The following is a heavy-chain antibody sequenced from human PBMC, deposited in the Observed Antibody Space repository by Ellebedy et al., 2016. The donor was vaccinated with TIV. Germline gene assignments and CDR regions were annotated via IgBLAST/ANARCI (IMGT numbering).Heavy chain of an antibody. CDR1: GFTFNSYW. CDR3: ARDARLPGGIDY. D-gene: IGHD2-21*02. Sequence: GESLKISCVASGFTFNSYWMQWVRRAPGKGLVWVSGINSDGSSTFYADSVKGRFTVSRDNAKNTLYLQMNSLRAEDTAVYYCARDARLPGGIDYWGQGTLVPVSS. V-gene: IGHV3-74*01. J-gene: IGHJ4*02. CDR2: INSDGSST.